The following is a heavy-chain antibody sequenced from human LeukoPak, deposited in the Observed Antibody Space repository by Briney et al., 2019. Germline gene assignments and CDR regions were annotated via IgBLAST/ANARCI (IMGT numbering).Heavy chain of an antibody. CDR2: ISPYNGNT. D-gene: IGHD3-16*01. J-gene: IGHJ4*02. CDR1: GYTFTTYG. CDR3: TTWGGGGH. Sequence: GASVKVSCTASGYTFTTYGITWIRQSPGQGLEWMGWISPYNGNTNYGLKFQGRLTLTTDTGTSTAYMELRSLQSDDSAVYSCTTWGGGGHWGQGTLVSVSS. V-gene: IGHV1-18*01.